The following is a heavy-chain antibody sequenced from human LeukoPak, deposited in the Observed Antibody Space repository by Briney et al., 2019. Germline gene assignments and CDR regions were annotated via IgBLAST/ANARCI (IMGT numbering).Heavy chain of an antibody. J-gene: IGHJ6*02. Sequence: GGSLRLSCAASGSTFSSYAMHWVRQAPGKGLEWVSGISWNSGSIGYADSVKGRFTISRDNAKNSLYLQMNSLRAEDTALYYCAKSGGTFGVARGMDVWGQGTTVTVSS. V-gene: IGHV3-9*01. CDR2: ISWNSGSI. D-gene: IGHD3-3*01. CDR3: AKSGGTFGVARGMDV. CDR1: GSTFSSYA.